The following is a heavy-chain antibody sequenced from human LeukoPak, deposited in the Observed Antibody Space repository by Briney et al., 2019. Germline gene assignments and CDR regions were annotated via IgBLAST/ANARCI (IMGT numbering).Heavy chain of an antibody. D-gene: IGHD3-22*01. J-gene: IGHJ3*02. CDR1: GGSISSYY. Sequence: ASETLSLTCTVSGGSISSYYWSWIRQPPGKGLEWIGYTYYSGSTNYNPSLKSRVTISVDTSKNQFSLKLSSVTAADTAVYYCARGAYHYDSSGYKRHRAFDIWGQGTMVTVSS. CDR3: ARGAYHYDSSGYKRHRAFDI. CDR2: TYYSGST. V-gene: IGHV4-59*01.